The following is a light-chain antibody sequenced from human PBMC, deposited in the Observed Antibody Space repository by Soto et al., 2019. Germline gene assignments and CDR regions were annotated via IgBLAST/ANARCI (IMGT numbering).Light chain of an antibody. CDR1: SSDVGSYSL. Sequence: QSALTQPASVSGSPGQSITISCTGISSDVGSYSLVSWYQQHPGKAPKLMIYEVSKRPSGISNRFSGSKSGNTASLTISGLQAEDEADYYCCSYAGIRVFGGGTKLTVL. V-gene: IGLV2-23*02. J-gene: IGLJ3*02. CDR3: CSYAGIRV. CDR2: EVS.